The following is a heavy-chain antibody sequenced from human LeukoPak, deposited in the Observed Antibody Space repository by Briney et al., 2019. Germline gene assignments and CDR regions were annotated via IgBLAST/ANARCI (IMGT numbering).Heavy chain of an antibody. V-gene: IGHV4-61*05. J-gene: IGHJ2*01. CDR1: GGSLSSSSYY. CDR2: TYYSGNT. Sequence: PSETLSLTCTVSGGSLSSSSYYWGWIRQPPGKGLEWIGYTYYSGNTNYDPSLKSRVTMSVDTSKNQFSLKLSSVTAADTAVYYCARWVEVATIPYWYFDLWGRGTLVSVSS. D-gene: IGHD5-24*01. CDR3: ARWVEVATIPYWYFDL.